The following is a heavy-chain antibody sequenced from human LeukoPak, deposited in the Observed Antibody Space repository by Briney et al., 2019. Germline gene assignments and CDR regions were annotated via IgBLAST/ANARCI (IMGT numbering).Heavy chain of an antibody. J-gene: IGHJ4*02. CDR3: ARGVGNSNWYLDY. CDR1: GYTFTNYG. CDR2: ISAYNGNV. D-gene: IGHD5-18*01. Sequence: ASVKVSCKASGYTFTNYGINWVRQAPGQGLEWMGWISAYNGNVNYAAKVQGRVIMTTDTSTSTAYMELRSLRSDDTAVYYCARGVGNSNWYLDYWGQGTLVIVSS. V-gene: IGHV1-18*01.